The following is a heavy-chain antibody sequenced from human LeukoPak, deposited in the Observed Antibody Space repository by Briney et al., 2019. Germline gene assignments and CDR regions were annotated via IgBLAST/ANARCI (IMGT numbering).Heavy chain of an antibody. Sequence: PSETLSLTCAVYGGSFSGYYWSWIRQPPGKGLEWIGEINHSGSTNYNPSLKSRVTISVDTSKNQFSLKLSSVTAADTAVYYCARPADYDFWSGYYSYWGQGTLVTVSS. D-gene: IGHD3-3*01. J-gene: IGHJ4*02. CDR2: INHSGST. V-gene: IGHV4-34*01. CDR3: ARPADYDFWSGYYSY. CDR1: GGSFSGYY.